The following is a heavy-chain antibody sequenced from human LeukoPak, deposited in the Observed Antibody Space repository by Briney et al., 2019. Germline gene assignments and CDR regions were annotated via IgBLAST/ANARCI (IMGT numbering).Heavy chain of an antibody. V-gene: IGHV5-51*04. Sequence: GESLKISCKGSGYSFTSYWIGWVRQMPGKGLEWMGIIYPGDSHSQYSPSFQGQVTISADKPINTAYLQWSSLKASDTAMYFCVLDTSGRKVAYWGQGTLVTVSS. J-gene: IGHJ4*02. CDR2: IYPGDSHS. CDR1: GYSFTSYW. CDR3: VLDTSGRKVAY. D-gene: IGHD1-1*01.